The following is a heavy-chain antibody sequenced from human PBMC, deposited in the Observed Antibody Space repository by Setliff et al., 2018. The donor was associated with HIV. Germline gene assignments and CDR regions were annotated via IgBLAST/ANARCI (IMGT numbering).Heavy chain of an antibody. J-gene: IGHJ4*02. V-gene: IGHV4-39*07. CDR2: VYYSGST. CDR1: GGSISSSGPGYY. D-gene: IGHD3-16*02. CDR3: ARGRFVGFDY. Sequence: PSETLSLTCTVSGGSISSSGPGYYWGWVRQAPGGGLEWIGSVYYSGSTYYNPSLKSRVTMSVDTSKNQFSLNLTSVTAADTAVYYCARGRFVGFDYWGQGTLVTVSS.